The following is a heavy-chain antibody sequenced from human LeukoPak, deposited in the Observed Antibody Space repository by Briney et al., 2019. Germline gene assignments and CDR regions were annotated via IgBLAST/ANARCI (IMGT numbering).Heavy chain of an antibody. CDR1: GGSISISNSNW. CDR3: TRESGAFSPFGF. D-gene: IGHD1-26*01. CDR2: ICHTGST. J-gene: IGHJ4*02. V-gene: IGHV4-4*02. Sequence: SGTLSLTCAVSGGSISISNSNWWSWIRQPPGKGLEWIGEICHTGSTNYNPSLKSRVTISVDKSKNQFSLKLSSVTAADTAIYYCTRESGAFSPFGFWGQGTLVTVSS.